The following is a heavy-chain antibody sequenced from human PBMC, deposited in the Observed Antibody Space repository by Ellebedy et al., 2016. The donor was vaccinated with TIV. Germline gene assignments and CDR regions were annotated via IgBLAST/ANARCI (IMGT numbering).Heavy chain of an antibody. J-gene: IGHJ5*02. CDR2: IKSDGSST. D-gene: IGHD4-11*01. CDR1: GFTFGRYR. Sequence: GESLKISCVASGFTFGRYRMHWVRQAPGNKLVWVSRIKSDGSSTTYADSVKGRFTTSRDNASNTLYLQMNSLRGEDTAVYFCARDRGDYSISGPWGQGTLVTVSS. CDR3: ARDRGDYSISGP. V-gene: IGHV3-74*01.